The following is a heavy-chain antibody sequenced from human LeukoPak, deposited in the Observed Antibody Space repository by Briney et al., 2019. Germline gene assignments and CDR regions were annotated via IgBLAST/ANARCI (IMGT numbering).Heavy chain of an antibody. CDR1: GYTLTELS. CDR2: FDPEDGET. Sequence: ASVKVSCKVSGYTLTELSMHWVRQAPGKGLEWMGRFDPEDGETIYAQKFQGRVTMTEDTSTDTAYIELSSLRSEDTALYYCAADSRWWSSFPSLAGWGQGTLVTVPS. V-gene: IGHV1-24*01. D-gene: IGHD2-15*01. CDR3: AADSRWWSSFPSLAG. J-gene: IGHJ4*02.